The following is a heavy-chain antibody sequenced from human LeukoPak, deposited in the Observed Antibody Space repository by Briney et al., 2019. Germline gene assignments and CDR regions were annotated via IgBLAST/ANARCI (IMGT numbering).Heavy chain of an antibody. J-gene: IGHJ4*02. CDR3: ARHRKGSSSWWNY. Sequence: SETLSLTCTVSGGSIRSSTYYWGWIRQSPGKGLEWIGSVHYSGGSYYNPSLKSRVTISLNTSKNQFSLKLSSVTAADTAVYYCARHRKGSSSWWNYWGQGTLVTVSS. CDR1: GGSIRSSTYY. D-gene: IGHD6-13*01. CDR2: VHYSGGS. V-gene: IGHV4-39*01.